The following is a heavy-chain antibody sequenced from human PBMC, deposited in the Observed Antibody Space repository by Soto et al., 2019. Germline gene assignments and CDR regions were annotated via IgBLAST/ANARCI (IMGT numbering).Heavy chain of an antibody. D-gene: IGHD3-22*01. CDR2: VNPNSGGT. V-gene: IGHV1-2*02. J-gene: IGHJ3*02. CDR1: GYTFTGYY. Sequence: ASVNVSCKSSGYTFTGYYIHWVRQAPGQGLEWMGWVNPNSGGTNYAQKFQGRVTMTRDTSISTAYMELSRLRSDDTAVYYCAREVTMIDRAFDIWGQGTMVTVSS. CDR3: AREVTMIDRAFDI.